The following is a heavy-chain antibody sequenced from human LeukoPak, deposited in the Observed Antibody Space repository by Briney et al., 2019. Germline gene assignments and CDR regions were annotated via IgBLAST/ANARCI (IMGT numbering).Heavy chain of an antibody. V-gene: IGHV1-69*13. CDR2: IIPIFGTA. D-gene: IGHD2-2*01. Sequence: ASVKVSCKASGGTFSSYAISWVRQAPGQGLEWMGGIIPIFGTANYAQKFQGSVTITADESTGTAYMELSSLRSEDTAVYYCARALTGGYCSSTSCYRGGFDYWGQGTLVTVSS. CDR3: ARALTGGYCSSTSCYRGGFDY. J-gene: IGHJ4*02. CDR1: GGTFSSYA.